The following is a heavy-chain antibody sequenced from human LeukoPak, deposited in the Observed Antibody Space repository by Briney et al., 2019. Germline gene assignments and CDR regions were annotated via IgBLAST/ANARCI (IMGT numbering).Heavy chain of an antibody. CDR1: GYTLTELS. CDR3: ATAYTLYDYVWGRFDY. V-gene: IGHV1-24*01. Sequence: ASVKVSCKVSGYTLTELSMHWVRQAPGKGLEWMGGFDPEDGETIYAQKFQGRVTMTEDTSTDTAYMELSSLRSEDTAVYYCATAYTLYDYVWGRFDYWGQGTLVTVSS. D-gene: IGHD3-16*01. J-gene: IGHJ4*02. CDR2: FDPEDGET.